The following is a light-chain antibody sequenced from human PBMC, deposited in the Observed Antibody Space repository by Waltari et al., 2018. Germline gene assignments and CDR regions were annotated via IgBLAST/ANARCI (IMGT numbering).Light chain of an antibody. J-gene: IGLJ2*01. CDR1: GVKSTS. Sequence: SYVLSQSPSVSVAPGQPARITCGGDGVKSTSLHWYQQKPGQPPLLVIYDDTDRPSGIPERFSGSLSGSTATLTIRRVEAGDEADYYCQVWDSSSDPIFGGGTKLTVL. CDR2: DDT. CDR3: QVWDSSSDPI. V-gene: IGLV3-21*02.